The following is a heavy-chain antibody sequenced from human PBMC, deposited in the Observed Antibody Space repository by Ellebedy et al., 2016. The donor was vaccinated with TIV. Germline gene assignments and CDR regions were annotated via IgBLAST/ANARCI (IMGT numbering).Heavy chain of an antibody. V-gene: IGHV3-7*01. D-gene: IGHD4-17*01. CDR2: INQDGREK. J-gene: IGHJ3*02. CDR1: GFSFRSYW. Sequence: GGSLRLSCAASGFSFRSYWMTWVRQAPGKGLEWVANINQDGREKYYVDSVKGRFTISRDNAKTSLYLQMNSLGADDTAMYYCASDGSYGDYRSPTHAFVMWGQGTMVSVSS. CDR3: ASDGSYGDYRSPTHAFVM.